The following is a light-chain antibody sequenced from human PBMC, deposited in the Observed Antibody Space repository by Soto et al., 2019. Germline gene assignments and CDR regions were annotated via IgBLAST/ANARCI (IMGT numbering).Light chain of an antibody. J-gene: IGKJ2*01. CDR2: GAS. CDR1: QSVSSSY. Sequence: EIVLTQSPGTLSLSPGERATLSCRASQSVSSSYLAWYQQKPGQAPRLLIYGASSRATGIPDRFSGSGSGTDFTLTISRLEPEDFAVYYCQQYGSSPQVYTFGRGTKLEIK. CDR3: QQYGSSPQVYT. V-gene: IGKV3-20*01.